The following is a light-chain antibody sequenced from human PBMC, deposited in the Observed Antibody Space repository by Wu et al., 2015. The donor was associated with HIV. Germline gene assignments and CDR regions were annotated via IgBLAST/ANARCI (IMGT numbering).Light chain of an antibody. CDR2: GAS. V-gene: IGKV3-20*01. Sequence: IVLTQSPGTLSLSPGERATLSCRASQSVSSDYLAWYQQKPGQAPRLLVYGASSRATGIPDRFSGSGSGTDFTLTISRLEPEDFAVYYCQQYGRSPATFGQGTKVEIK. J-gene: IGKJ1*01. CDR3: QQYGRSPAT. CDR1: QSVSSDY.